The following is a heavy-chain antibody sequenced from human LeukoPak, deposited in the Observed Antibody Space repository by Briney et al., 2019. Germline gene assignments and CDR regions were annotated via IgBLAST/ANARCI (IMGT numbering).Heavy chain of an antibody. CDR1: GFTFSSYS. D-gene: IGHD1-1*01. Sequence: GGSLRLSCAASGFTFSSYSMNWVRQAPGKGLEWVSSISSSSSYIHYADSVKGRFTISRDNAKNSLYLQMNSLRAEDTAVYFCASSNHWNGVDYFDHWGQGTLVTVSS. CDR2: ISSSSSYI. CDR3: ASSNHWNGVDYFDH. V-gene: IGHV3-21*01. J-gene: IGHJ4*02.